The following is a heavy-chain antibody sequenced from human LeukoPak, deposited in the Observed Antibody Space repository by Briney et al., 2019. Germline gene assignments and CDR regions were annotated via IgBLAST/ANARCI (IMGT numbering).Heavy chain of an antibody. D-gene: IGHD3-3*01. V-gene: IGHV3-30*02. CDR3: AKDVSGQAY. J-gene: IGHJ4*02. CDR2: IRNDGYRK. CDR1: GLTLSNYG. Sequence: GGSLRLSCTASGLTLSNYGMHWVRQAPGEGLEWLALIRNDGYRKHYADSVKGRFTISRDIFKNTLYLQMNNLRPEDTAVYYCAKDVSGQAYWGQGTLLTVSS.